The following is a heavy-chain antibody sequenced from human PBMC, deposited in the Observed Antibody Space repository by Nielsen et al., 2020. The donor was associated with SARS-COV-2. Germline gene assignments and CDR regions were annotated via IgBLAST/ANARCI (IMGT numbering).Heavy chain of an antibody. CDR3: ARLNSAYAA. J-gene: IGHJ5*02. CDR1: GFMFTTHA. D-gene: IGHD5-12*01. CDR2: ISYDGRNK. Sequence: GESLKISCAASGFMFTTHALHWVRQAPGKGLEWVALISYDGRNKYYADSVTGRFTISRDNSKNTLYLQMNSLRAEDTAVYYCARLNSAYAAWGQGTLVTVSS. V-gene: IGHV3-30*04.